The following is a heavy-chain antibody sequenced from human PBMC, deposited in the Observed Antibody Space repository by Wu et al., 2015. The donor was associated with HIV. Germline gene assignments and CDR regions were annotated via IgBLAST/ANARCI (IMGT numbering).Heavy chain of an antibody. CDR2: VNIKHGGT. CDR1: GYSFRDYY. Sequence: QVHLVQSGAEVRKPGASLNISCKASGYSFRDYYIHWVRQVPGQGLEWMGRVNIKHGGTKYARKFQGRIAMTADTSITTSHMQLDRVTTDDTAVYYCARDRATDTHFYFDSWARERWSPSPQ. V-gene: IGHV1-2*02. J-gene: IGHJ4*02. CDR3: ARDRATDTHFYFDS. D-gene: IGHD2-15*01.